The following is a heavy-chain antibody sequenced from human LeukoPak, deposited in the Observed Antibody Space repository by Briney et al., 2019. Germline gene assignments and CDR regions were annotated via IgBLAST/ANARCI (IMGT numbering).Heavy chain of an antibody. CDR1: GFTFSNYW. J-gene: IGHJ4*02. D-gene: IGHD5-18*01. CDR2: INQDGGEK. CDR3: ARVGYSYGYVDY. Sequence: GGSLRLACAASGFTFSNYWMSWVRQAPGKGLEWVVNINQDGGEKYYVDSVKGRFTISRDNARNSLYLQMNSLRAEDTAVYYCARVGYSYGYVDYWGQGTLVTVSS. V-gene: IGHV3-7*01.